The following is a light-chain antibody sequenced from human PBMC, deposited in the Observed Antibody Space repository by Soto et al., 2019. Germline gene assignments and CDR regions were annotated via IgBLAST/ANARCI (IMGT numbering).Light chain of an antibody. V-gene: IGLV2-14*01. CDR3: SSYTTSSTLV. CDR1: SSDVGAYNY. Sequence: ALTQPASVSGSPGQSIAISCTGTSSDVGAYNYVAWYQQHPGKGPKLMIFDVSDRPSGVSNRFSGSKSGNTASLTISGLQAEDEADYYCSSYTTSSTLVFGGGTKLTVL. J-gene: IGLJ3*02. CDR2: DVS.